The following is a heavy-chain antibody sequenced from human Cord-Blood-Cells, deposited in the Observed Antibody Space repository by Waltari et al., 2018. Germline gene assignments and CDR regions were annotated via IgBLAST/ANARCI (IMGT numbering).Heavy chain of an antibody. D-gene: IGHD1-26*01. CDR3: ARGILVGATNWFDP. V-gene: IGHV4-4*02. CDR2: IYHSGST. J-gene: IGHJ5*02. Sequence: VRQPPGKGLEWIGEIYHSGSTNYNPSLKSRVTISVDKSKNQFSLKLSSVTAADTAVYYCARGILVGATNWFDPWGQGTLVTVSS.